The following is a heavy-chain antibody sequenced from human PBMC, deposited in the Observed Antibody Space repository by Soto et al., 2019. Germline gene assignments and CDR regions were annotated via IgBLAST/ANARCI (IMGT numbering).Heavy chain of an antibody. CDR1: GFSFSSFA. D-gene: IGHD1-26*01. CDR3: AKGVELDV. Sequence: EVLLLESGGGLVQPGGSLRLSCEASGFSFSSFAMNWVRQAPGKGLEWVSAIGDSGASTYYADSVKGRFTISRDNSRNTLCLQLNSLRADDTAVYYCAKGVELDVWGNGTTVTVS. CDR2: IGDSGAST. J-gene: IGHJ6*03. V-gene: IGHV3-23*01.